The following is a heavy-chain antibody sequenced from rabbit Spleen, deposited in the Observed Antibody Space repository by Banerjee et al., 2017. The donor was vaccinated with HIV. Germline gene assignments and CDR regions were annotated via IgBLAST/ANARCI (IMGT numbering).Heavy chain of an antibody. D-gene: IGHD8-1*01. J-gene: IGHJ4*01. Sequence: QQLVESGGGLVKPEESLTLTCTGSGFSLSSYYMSWVRQAPGRGLEWIGSIYADSGVTEFASGLNGRFTISSDNAQNTVSLQMTSLTSADTAAYFCARGYHVGSSYVTGYFTLWGPGTLVTVS. V-gene: IGHV1S7*01. CDR3: ARGYHVGSSYVTGYFTL. CDR2: IYADSGVT. CDR1: GFSLSSYY.